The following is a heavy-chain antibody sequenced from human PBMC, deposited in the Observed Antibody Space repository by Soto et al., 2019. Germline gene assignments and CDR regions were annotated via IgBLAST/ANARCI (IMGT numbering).Heavy chain of an antibody. CDR3: ANHGGFDF. Sequence: EGQLLQSGGGLVQPGESLRVSCAASGFTFSSSGMSWVRQAPGKGLEWVSSISVRGDDRYYADSVKGRFTISRDNSKNTLYLQMNSLAAEDEAVYYCANHGGFDFWGQGTMVAVSS. CDR1: GFTFSSSG. J-gene: IGHJ3*01. V-gene: IGHV3-23*01. CDR2: ISVRGDDR. D-gene: IGHD4-17*01.